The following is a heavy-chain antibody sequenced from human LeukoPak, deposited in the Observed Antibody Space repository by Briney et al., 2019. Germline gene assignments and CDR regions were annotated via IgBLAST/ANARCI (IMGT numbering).Heavy chain of an antibody. Sequence: GGSLRFSCAASGFTFSSYSMLWVRQAPGKGLEWVSYISSSSSTIYYADSVKGRFTISRDNAKNSLYLQMNTLRAEDTAVYYCARDRHKYNYDSGGYPPYWGQGTLVTVSS. J-gene: IGHJ4*02. CDR2: ISSSSSTI. CDR1: GFTFSSYS. CDR3: ARDRHKYNYDSGGYPPY. D-gene: IGHD3-22*01. V-gene: IGHV3-48*01.